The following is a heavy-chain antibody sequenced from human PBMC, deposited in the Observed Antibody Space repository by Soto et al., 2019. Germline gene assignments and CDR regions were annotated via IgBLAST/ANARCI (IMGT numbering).Heavy chain of an antibody. CDR1: GGYISSSSYY. Sequence: SETLSLTCTVSGGYISSSSYYWGWIRQPPGKGLEWIGSIYYSGSTYYNPSLKSRVTISVDTSKNQFSLKLSSVTAADTAVYYCARHGGTTVVTPFDYWGQGTLVTVSS. D-gene: IGHD4-17*01. V-gene: IGHV4-39*01. CDR2: IYYSGST. J-gene: IGHJ4*02. CDR3: ARHGGTTVVTPFDY.